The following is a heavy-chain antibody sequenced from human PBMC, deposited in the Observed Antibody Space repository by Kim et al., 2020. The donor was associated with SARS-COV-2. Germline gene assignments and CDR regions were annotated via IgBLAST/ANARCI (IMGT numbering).Heavy chain of an antibody. J-gene: IGHJ3*01. D-gene: IGHD1-26*01. CDR3: AKLVYSMHTRTGTFKV. V-gene: IGHV3-23*01. CDR1: GFTFMTYG. Sequence: GGSLRLSCAASGFTFMTYGMTWVRQAPGKGLEWVSTIGANGDYTSYTDSVTGRFTISRANFKNTLFLHMDSLTAADTALYYFAKLVYSMHTRTGTFKVWG. CDR2: IGANGDYT.